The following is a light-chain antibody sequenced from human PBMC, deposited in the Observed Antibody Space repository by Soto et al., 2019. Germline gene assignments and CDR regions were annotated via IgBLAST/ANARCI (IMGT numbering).Light chain of an antibody. J-gene: IGLJ2*01. CDR2: DVT. Sequence: QSALTQPASVSGSPGQSITISCTGTSSDIGGYNYVSWYQQHAGKAPKLIIYDVTNRPSGVSNRFSGSKSGNTASLTISGLQAEDEADYYCTSYTGSDTLGVFGGGTQLTVL. CDR1: SSDIGGYNY. V-gene: IGLV2-14*03. CDR3: TSYTGSDTLGV.